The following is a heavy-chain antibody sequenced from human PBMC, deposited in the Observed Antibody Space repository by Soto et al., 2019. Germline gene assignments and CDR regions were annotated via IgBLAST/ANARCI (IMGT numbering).Heavy chain of an antibody. CDR2: LSGSGQTT. CDR3: ARDEIVVVASHYFDY. Sequence: GGSLRLSCAASGFTFSGYAMSWVRQAPGKGLEWVSGLSGSGQTTYYADSVKGRFTISRDNSKNTLYLQMNSLRAEDTAVYYCARDEIVVVASHYFDYWGQGTLVTVSS. V-gene: IGHV3-23*01. J-gene: IGHJ4*02. D-gene: IGHD3-22*01. CDR1: GFTFSGYA.